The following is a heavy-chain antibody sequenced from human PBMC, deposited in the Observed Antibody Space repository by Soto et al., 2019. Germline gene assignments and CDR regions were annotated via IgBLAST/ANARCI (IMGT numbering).Heavy chain of an antibody. V-gene: IGHV4-30-4*01. J-gene: IGHJ4*02. D-gene: IGHD4-17*01. Sequence: QVQLQESGPGLVKPSQTLSLTCTVSGGSISSGDYYWIWTRQPPGKGLEWIGYIYYSGSTYYNPSLKSRVTISVDTSKNQFSLKLSSVTAADTAVYYCARGLTVTQDFDYWGQGTLVTVSS. CDR1: GGSISSGDYY. CDR2: IYYSGST. CDR3: ARGLTVTQDFDY.